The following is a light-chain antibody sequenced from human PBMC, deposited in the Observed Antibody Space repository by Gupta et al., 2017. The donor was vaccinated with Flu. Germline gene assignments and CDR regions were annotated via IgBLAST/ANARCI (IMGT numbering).Light chain of an antibody. CDR2: DAS. Sequence: IVLTQSPATLSLSPGETATRSCRASQSVANYLGWYQQKRGQAPRLIIYDASNRATGITARFNGSGDVKDFTLTSSRREDEDCDNYYGQRRSALYTFGQGTKLEIK. CDR1: QSVANY. CDR3: QRRSALYT. V-gene: IGKV3-11*01. J-gene: IGKJ2*01.